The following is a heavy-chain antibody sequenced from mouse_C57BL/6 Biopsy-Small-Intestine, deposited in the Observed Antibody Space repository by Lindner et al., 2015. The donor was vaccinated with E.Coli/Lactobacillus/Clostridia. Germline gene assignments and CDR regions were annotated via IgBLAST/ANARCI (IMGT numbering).Heavy chain of an antibody. Sequence: VQLQESGTELVKPGASVKLSCKASGYTFTEYTIHWVKQRPGQGLEWIGVINPGSGGTSYNEKFKGKVTLTADKSSSTAYMQLSSLTSEDSAVYFCASYGNFDYWGQGTTLTVSS. V-gene: IGHV1-54*01. CDR2: INPGSGGT. CDR1: GYTFTEYT. CDR3: ASYGNFDY. D-gene: IGHD2-1*01. J-gene: IGHJ2*01.